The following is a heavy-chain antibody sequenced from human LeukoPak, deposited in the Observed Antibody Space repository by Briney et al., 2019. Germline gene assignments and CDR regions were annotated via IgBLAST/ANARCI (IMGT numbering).Heavy chain of an antibody. V-gene: IGHV4-30-2*01. CDR3: AKFSPRAMGNYLDF. Sequence: SQTLSLTCAVSGGSISSGSYSWSWIRQPPGKGLEWIGYIYPRGSTYYNPSLKSRVILSLDKSANQFSLNLSSVTAADTAVYYCAKFSPRAMGNYLDFWGQGTLVTVSS. D-gene: IGHD7-27*01. J-gene: IGHJ4*02. CDR1: GGSISSGSYS. CDR2: IYPRGST.